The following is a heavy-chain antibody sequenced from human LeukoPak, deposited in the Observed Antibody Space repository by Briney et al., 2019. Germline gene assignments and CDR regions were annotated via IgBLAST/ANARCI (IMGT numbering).Heavy chain of an antibody. D-gene: IGHD3-16*02. CDR1: GFTVSTHY. J-gene: IGHJ3*02. CDR3: ARVPAGVIGMKDAFDI. CDR2: IYAGGST. Sequence: GGSLRLSCAASGFTVSTHYMSWVRQAPGKGLEWVSVIYAGGSTYYADSVKGRFTISRDNSKNTLYLQMNSLRAEDTAVYYCARVPAGVIGMKDAFDIWGQGTMVTVSS. V-gene: IGHV3-66*01.